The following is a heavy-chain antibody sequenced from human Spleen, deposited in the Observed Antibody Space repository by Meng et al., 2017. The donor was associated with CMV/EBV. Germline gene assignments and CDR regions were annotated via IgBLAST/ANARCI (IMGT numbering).Heavy chain of an antibody. CDR2: IYYSGST. CDR1: GYFISSGHY. CDR3: ASDKALSYYYDSSGLSGAFDI. Sequence: SETLSLTCTVSGYFISSGHYWGWIRQPPGKGLEWIGSIYYSGSTYYNPSLKSRVTISVDTSKNQFSLKLSSVTAADTAVYYCASDKALSYYYDSSGLSGAFDIWGQGTMVTVSS. V-gene: IGHV4-38-2*02. D-gene: IGHD3-22*01. J-gene: IGHJ3*02.